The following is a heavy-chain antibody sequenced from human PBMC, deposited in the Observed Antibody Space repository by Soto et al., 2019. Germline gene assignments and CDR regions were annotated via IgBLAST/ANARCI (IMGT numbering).Heavy chain of an antibody. CDR1: GFIVSSSY. CDR2: LYSDGRT. CDR3: ARCSGWYGQCYFDC. Sequence: DVQLVETGGGFIQPGGSLRLSCAASGFIVSSSYMSWVRQAPGKGLEWVSVLYSDGRTYYADSVKGRFTISRDNSKNTLYLQMNSLSAEDTAVYYCARCSGWYGQCYFDCWGQGTLVTVSS. V-gene: IGHV3-53*02. J-gene: IGHJ4*02. D-gene: IGHD6-13*01.